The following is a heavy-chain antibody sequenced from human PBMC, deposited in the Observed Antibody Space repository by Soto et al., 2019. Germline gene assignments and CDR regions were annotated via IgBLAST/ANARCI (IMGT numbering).Heavy chain of an antibody. CDR2: IYWDDNK. J-gene: IGHJ4*02. CDR3: AHRSSISLFDY. Sequence: QITLKESGPTLVQPTQTLTLTCAFSGFSLSTTGVGVGWIRQPPGNALEWLVVIYWDDNKRYSPSLKTRLTITRDTSKNQVVLTMANMDPVDTATYYCAHRSSISLFDYWGQGALVTVSS. CDR1: GFSLSTTGVG. D-gene: IGHD3-3*02. V-gene: IGHV2-5*02.